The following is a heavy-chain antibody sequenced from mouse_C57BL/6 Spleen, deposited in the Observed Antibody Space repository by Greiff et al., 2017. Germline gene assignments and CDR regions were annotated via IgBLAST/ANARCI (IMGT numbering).Heavy chain of an antibody. CDR3: ARRAGWDEGFAY. Sequence: QVTLKVSGPGILQSSQTLSLTCSFSGFSLSTSGMGVSWLRPPSGKGLVWLAHLYWGDDKRYNPFLDSRPTIAKDTSRNQVFLKITSVDTADTATYCCARRAGWDEGFAYWGQGTLVTVSA. J-gene: IGHJ3*01. CDR2: LYWGDDK. D-gene: IGHD4-1*01. CDR1: GFSLSTSGMG. V-gene: IGHV8-12*01.